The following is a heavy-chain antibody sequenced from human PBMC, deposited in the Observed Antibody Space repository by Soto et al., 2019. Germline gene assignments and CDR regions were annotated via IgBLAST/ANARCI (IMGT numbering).Heavy chain of an antibody. D-gene: IGHD3-10*01. CDR1: GYSFTSYW. J-gene: IGHJ6*02. V-gene: IGHV5-51*01. Sequence: PGESLKISCKASGYSFTSYWIDWVGQMPGKGLEWMGIIYPGDSDTKYSPSLQGQVTISADKSISTAYLQWSSLKASDTAMYYCTSPAGRYGRDVWGQGTTVTVSS. CDR3: TSPAGRYGRDV. CDR2: IYPGDSDT.